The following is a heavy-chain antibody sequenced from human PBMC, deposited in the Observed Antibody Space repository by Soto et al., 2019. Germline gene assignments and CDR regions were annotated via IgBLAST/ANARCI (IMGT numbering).Heavy chain of an antibody. CDR1: GGSISSGGYY. CDR2: IYYSGST. CDR3: ARKIGAPIAALVGFDY. Sequence: TSETLSLTCTVSGGSISSGGYYWSWIRQHPGKGLEWIGYIYYSGSTYYNPSLKSRVTISVDTSKNQLSLKLSSVTAADTAVYYCARKIGAPIAALVGFDYWGQGTLVTVSS. J-gene: IGHJ4*02. D-gene: IGHD5-12*01. V-gene: IGHV4-31*03.